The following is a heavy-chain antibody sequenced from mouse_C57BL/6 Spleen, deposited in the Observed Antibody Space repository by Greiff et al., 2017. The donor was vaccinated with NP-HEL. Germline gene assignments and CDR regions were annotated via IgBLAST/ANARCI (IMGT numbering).Heavy chain of an antibody. D-gene: IGHD2-10*02. CDR1: GFTFSNYW. CDR3: PSGPLFAY. J-gene: IGHJ3*01. CDR2: IRLKSDNYAT. Sequence: DVQLQESGGGLVQPGGSMKLSCVASGFTFSNYWMNWVRQSPEKGLEWVAQIRLKSDNYATHYAKSVKGRFTISRDDYKSSVYLQMNNLRAEDTGIYYCPSGPLFAYWGQGTLVTVSA. V-gene: IGHV6-3*01.